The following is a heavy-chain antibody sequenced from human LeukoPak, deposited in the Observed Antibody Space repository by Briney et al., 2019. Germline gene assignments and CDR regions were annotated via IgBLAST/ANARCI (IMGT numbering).Heavy chain of an antibody. CDR2: ISTSGDTM. V-gene: IGHV3-48*03. J-gene: IGHJ3*02. Sequence: GGSLRLSCAASGFTFRSYEIHWVRQAPGKWLEWISYISTSGDTMYYADSVKGRFTISRDNAKNSVYLHMNSLRAEDTAVYYCARDVDESYYYDSSGNPSGAVDIWGQGTTVTVSS. CDR1: GFTFRSYE. CDR3: ARDVDESYYYDSSGNPSGAVDI. D-gene: IGHD3-22*01.